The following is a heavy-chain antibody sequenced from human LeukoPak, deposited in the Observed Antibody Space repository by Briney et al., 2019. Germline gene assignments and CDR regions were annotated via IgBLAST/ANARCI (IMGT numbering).Heavy chain of an antibody. D-gene: IGHD3-9*01. V-gene: IGHV1-46*01. CDR3: ARDQIDILTGYFYFDY. J-gene: IGHJ4*02. CDR2: INPSGGST. Sequence: ASVKVSCKASGYTFTSYYMHWVRQAPGQGLEWMGIINPSGGSTSYAQKFQGRVTMTRDTSISTAYMELSRLRSDDTAVYYCARDQIDILTGYFYFDYWGQGTLVTVSS. CDR1: GYTFTSYY.